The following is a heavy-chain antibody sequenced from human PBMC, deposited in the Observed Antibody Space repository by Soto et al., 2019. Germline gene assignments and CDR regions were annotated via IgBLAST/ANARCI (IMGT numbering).Heavy chain of an antibody. Sequence: QVQLQESGPGLVKPSGTLSLTCAVSGGSVSSSNWWSWVRQSPGKGLEWMGEIYHSGSAHYNPSPKGRATISLDKSKNQFSLRLTSVTAADTAVYYCARVPGVVVSADDAFDIWGPGTRVIVSS. CDR1: GGSVSSSNW. J-gene: IGHJ3*02. CDR2: IYHSGSA. V-gene: IGHV4-4*02. D-gene: IGHD2-21*02. CDR3: ARVPGVVVSADDAFDI.